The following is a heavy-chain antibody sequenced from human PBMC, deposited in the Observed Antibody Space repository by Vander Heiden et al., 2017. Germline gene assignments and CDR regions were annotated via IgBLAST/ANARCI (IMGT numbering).Heavy chain of an antibody. V-gene: IGHV3-7*01. CDR3: ARDGGSYYSIVHWYFDL. D-gene: IGHD1-26*01. CDR2: IKQDGSEK. J-gene: IGHJ2*01. Sequence: EVQLVESGGGLVQPGGSLRLSCAASGLTFSSYGMSWVRQAPGKGLEWVANIKQDGSEKYYVDSVKGRFTISRDNAKNSLYLQMNSLRAEDTAVYYCARDGGSYYSIVHWYFDLWGRGTLVTVSS. CDR1: GLTFSSYG.